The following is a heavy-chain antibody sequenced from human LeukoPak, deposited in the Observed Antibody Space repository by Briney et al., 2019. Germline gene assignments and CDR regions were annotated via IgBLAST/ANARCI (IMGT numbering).Heavy chain of an antibody. V-gene: IGHV3-21*01. CDR2: ISSTTSYI. Sequence: GGSLRLSCSASGFNFRTYSMNWVRQAPGKGPEWVSSISSTTSYIYYADSVKGRFTISRDNSRNTVILEMNTLRTEDTAVYFCAAFITTKLDYWGQGILVTVSS. CDR1: GFNFRTYS. J-gene: IGHJ4*02. D-gene: IGHD3-22*01. CDR3: AAFITTKLDY.